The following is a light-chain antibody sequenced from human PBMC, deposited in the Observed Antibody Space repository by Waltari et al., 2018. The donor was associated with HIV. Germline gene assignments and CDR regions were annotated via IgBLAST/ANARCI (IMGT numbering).Light chain of an antibody. V-gene: IGLV1-47*01. CDR1: SSTVGSYY. CDR2: RSY. J-gene: IGLJ2*01. Sequence: QSVLTQPPSASGTPGQRVTISCSGSSSTVGSYYVSLYQQVPGTAPKLLIYRSYQRPSGVPDRFSGSKSGTSASLAISGLRSEDEADYYCAVWDGSLSVGVFGGGTKVTVL. CDR3: AVWDGSLSVGV.